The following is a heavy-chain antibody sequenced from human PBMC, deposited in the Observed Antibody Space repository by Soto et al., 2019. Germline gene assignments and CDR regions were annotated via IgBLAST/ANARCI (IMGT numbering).Heavy chain of an antibody. CDR2: ISSSSSYI. J-gene: IGHJ6*02. D-gene: IGHD6-13*01. Sequence: GGSLRLSCAASGFTFSSYSMNWVRQAPGKGLEWVSSISSSSSYIYYADSVKGRFTISRDNAKNSLYLQMNSLRAEDTAVYYCARWAAAGRYYYYGMDVWGQGTTVTVSS. CDR1: GFTFSSYS. V-gene: IGHV3-21*01. CDR3: ARWAAAGRYYYYGMDV.